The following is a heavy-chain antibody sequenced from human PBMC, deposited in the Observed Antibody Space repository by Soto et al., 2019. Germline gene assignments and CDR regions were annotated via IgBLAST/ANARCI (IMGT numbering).Heavy chain of an antibody. J-gene: IGHJ6*02. V-gene: IGHV1-69*12. Sequence: QVQLVQSGAEVKKPGSSVKVSCKASGGTFCSYAINWVRQAPGQGLEWMGGIIPIFATADYAQKFQGRVTITADESTSTAYMELSSLRSEDTAVYYCAQCLLGVNYYYGMDVWGQGTTVTVSS. CDR3: AQCLLGVNYYYGMDV. CDR1: GGTFCSYA. CDR2: IIPIFATA. D-gene: IGHD3-16*01.